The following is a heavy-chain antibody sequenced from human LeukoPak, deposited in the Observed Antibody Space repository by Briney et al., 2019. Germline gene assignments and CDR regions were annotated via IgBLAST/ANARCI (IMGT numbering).Heavy chain of an antibody. J-gene: IGHJ4*02. CDR3: AKSHRLIAVAGTDFDY. CDR2: INSDGSST. Sequence: GGSLRLSCAASGFTFSSYWMHWVRQAPGKGLVWVSRINSDGSSTSYADSVKGRFTISRDNSKNTLYLQMNSLRAEDTAVYYCAKSHRLIAVAGTDFDYWGQGTLVTVSS. V-gene: IGHV3-74*01. CDR1: GFTFSSYW. D-gene: IGHD6-19*01.